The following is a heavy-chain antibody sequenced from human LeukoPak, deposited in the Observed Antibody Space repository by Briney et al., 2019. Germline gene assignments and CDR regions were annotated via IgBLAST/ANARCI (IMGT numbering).Heavy chain of an antibody. CDR2: INHSGST. CDR1: GGSFSGCY. Sequence: PSETLSLTCAVYGGSFSGCYWSWIRQPPGKGLEWIGEINHSGSTNYNPSLKSRVTISVDTSKNQFSLKLSSVTAADTAVYYCARTAMGAGDAFDIWGQGTMVTVSS. D-gene: IGHD5-18*01. V-gene: IGHV4-34*01. J-gene: IGHJ3*02. CDR3: ARTAMGAGDAFDI.